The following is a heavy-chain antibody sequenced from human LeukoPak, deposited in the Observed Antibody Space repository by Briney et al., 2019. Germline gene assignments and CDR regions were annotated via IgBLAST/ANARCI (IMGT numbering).Heavy chain of an antibody. D-gene: IGHD3-10*01. CDR1: GGSISSYY. CDR3: ARRGKYGSGSYYDY. V-gene: IGHV4-4*07. Sequence: PSETLSLTCTVSGGSISSYYWSWIRQPAGKGLEWIGRIYTSGSTNYNPSLKSRVTISVDTSKNQFSLKLSSVTAADTAVYYCARRGKYGSGSYYDYWGQGTLVTVSS. CDR2: IYTSGST. J-gene: IGHJ4*02.